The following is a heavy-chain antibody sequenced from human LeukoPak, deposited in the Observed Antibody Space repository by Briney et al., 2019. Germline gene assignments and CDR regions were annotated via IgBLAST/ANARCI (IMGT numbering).Heavy chain of an antibody. D-gene: IGHD6-19*01. CDR1: GDSVSINSAA. CDR3: ARSGSGWSYYYYYMDV. CDR2: TYYRAKWYN. Sequence: SQTLSLTCAISGDSVSINSAAWNWIRQSPSRGPEWLGRTYYRAKWYNDYAVSVKSRITINPDTSKNQFSLQLNSVTPEDTAVYYCARSGSGWSYYYYYMDVWGKGTTVTVSS. J-gene: IGHJ6*03. V-gene: IGHV6-1*01.